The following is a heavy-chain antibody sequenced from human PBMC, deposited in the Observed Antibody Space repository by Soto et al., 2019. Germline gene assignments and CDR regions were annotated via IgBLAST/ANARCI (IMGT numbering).Heavy chain of an antibody. D-gene: IGHD3-3*01. CDR3: ARASYDFWSGYYFDY. CDR2: ISSSSSYI. Sequence: GGSLRLSCAASGFTFSSYSMNWVRQAPGKGLEWVSSISSSSSYIYYADSVKGRFTISRDNAKNSLYLQMNSLRAEDTAVYYCARASYDFWSGYYFDYWGQGTLVTVSS. V-gene: IGHV3-21*01. CDR1: GFTFSSYS. J-gene: IGHJ4*02.